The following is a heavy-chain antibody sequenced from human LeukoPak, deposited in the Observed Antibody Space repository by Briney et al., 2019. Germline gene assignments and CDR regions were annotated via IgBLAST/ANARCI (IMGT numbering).Heavy chain of an antibody. CDR1: GYTFTGYY. CDR2: INPSGGST. J-gene: IGHJ4*02. CDR3: ARAGVVSSTATYFDY. Sequence: ASVKVSCKASGYTFTGYYMHWVRQAPGQGLEWVGWINPSGGSTSYAQKFQGRVTMTRDMSTSTVYMELSSLRSEDTAVYYCARAGVVSSTATYFDYWGQGTLVTVSS. D-gene: IGHD3-16*02. V-gene: IGHV1-46*01.